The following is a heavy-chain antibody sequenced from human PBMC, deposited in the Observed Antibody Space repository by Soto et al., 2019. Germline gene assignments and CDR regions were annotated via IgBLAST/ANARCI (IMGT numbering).Heavy chain of an antibody. J-gene: IGHJ4*02. CDR2: IYYSGST. D-gene: IGHD4-17*01. Sequence: SETLSLTCTVSGGSISSGGYYWSWIRQHPGKGLEWIGYIYYSGSTYYNPSLKSRVTISVDTSKNQFSLKLSSVTAADTAVYYCARVVYYGDATLFDYWGQGTLVTVSS. CDR3: ARVVYYGDATLFDY. CDR1: GGSISSGGYY. V-gene: IGHV4-31*03.